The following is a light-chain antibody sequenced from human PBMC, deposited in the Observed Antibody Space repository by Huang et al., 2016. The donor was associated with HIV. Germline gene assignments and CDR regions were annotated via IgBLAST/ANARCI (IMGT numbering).Light chain of an antibody. Sequence: QLTQSPSSLSASVGDRVTITCRASQGISNTLAWYQQKPGKAPKLLIYDASSLQTGAPSRFSGSGSGTDFTLTISSLQPEDCATYYCQQFNHYPLTFGPGTRVDL. CDR2: DAS. CDR1: QGISNT. V-gene: IGKV1D-13*01. J-gene: IGKJ3*01. CDR3: QQFNHYPLT.